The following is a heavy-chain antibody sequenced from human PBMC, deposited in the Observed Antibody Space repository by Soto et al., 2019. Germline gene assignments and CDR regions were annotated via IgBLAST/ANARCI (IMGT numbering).Heavy chain of an antibody. CDR2: IYCRGST. V-gene: IGHV4-30-4*01. J-gene: IGHJ4*02. CDR3: ARDGIAPESFDY. CDR1: GGSISSGDYY. Sequence: PSETLSLTCTVSGGSISSGDYYWSWIRQPPGKGLEWIGYIYCRGSTYYNPSLKSRVTISVDTSKNQFSLKLSSVTAADTAVYYCARDGIAPESFDYWGQGTLVTVSS. D-gene: IGHD6-13*01.